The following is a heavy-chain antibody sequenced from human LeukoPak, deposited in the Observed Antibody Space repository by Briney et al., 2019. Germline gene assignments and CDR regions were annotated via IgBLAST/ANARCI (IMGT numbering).Heavy chain of an antibody. J-gene: IGHJ5*02. Sequence: PSETLSLTCAVYGGSFSDYYWTWIRQPPGKGLEWIGEINHSGSPNYTPSLKSQVTMSVDTSNNHFSLKLTSVTAADMAMYYCTRGPMRGWFDPWGQGTLVTVSS. CDR3: TRGPMRGWFDP. V-gene: IGHV4-34*01. CDR2: INHSGSP. D-gene: IGHD3-10*01. CDR1: GGSFSDYY.